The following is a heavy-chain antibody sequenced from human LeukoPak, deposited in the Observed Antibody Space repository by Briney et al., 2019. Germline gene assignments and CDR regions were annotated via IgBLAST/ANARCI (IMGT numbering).Heavy chain of an antibody. CDR2: IYYSGST. D-gene: IGHD3-10*01. CDR3: ARDMSRPVRGFVPLNWFDP. CDR1: GGSISSYY. V-gene: IGHV4-59*01. J-gene: IGHJ5*02. Sequence: SETLSLTCTVSGGSISSYYWSWIRQPPGKGLEWIGYIYYSGSTNYNPSLKSRVTISVDTSKNQFSLKLSSVTAADTAVYYCARDMSRPVRGFVPLNWFDPWGQGTLVTVSS.